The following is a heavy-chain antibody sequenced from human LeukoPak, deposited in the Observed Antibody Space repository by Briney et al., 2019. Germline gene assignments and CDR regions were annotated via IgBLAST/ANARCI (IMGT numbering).Heavy chain of an antibody. J-gene: IGHJ4*02. CDR2: INPDTDFT. CDR3: APTSEAYTSNWSV. V-gene: IGHV1-2*02. CDR1: GYRFTDDY. D-gene: IGHD3-16*01. Sequence: GASVKVACMTSGYRFTDDYIHWVRQAPGQGLEWMGWINPDTDFTNYAPKFRGRVIMTRDTSISTAYMEVRRLTFDDTAIYYCAPTSEAYTSNWSVWGQGTLVTVSP.